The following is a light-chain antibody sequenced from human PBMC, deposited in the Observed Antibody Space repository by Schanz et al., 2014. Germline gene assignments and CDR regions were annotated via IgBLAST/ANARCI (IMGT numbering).Light chain of an antibody. V-gene: IGKV3-20*01. J-gene: IGKJ4*01. CDR3: HQYVGSPLT. CDR2: DAS. CDR1: QNVGRNY. Sequence: EIVLTQSPGTLSLSPGESATLSCRASQNVGRNYLAWFQQKPGQAPRLLIYDASNRASGIPDRFSGSGSGADFSLTISRLEPEDVAVYYCHQYVGSPLTFGGGTKVEVK.